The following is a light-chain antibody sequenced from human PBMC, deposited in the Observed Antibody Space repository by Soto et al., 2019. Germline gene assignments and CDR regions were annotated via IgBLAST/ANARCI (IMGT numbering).Light chain of an antibody. V-gene: IGKV3-15*01. J-gene: IGKJ1*01. CDR2: GAS. CDR1: QSVSSN. Sequence: EIVMTQSPATLSVSPGERATLSCRASQSVSSNLAWYQQKPGQAPRLLIYGASTRATGIPARFSGSGSGTEFTLIISSLQSEDFSVYYCQQYTTLPPWTFGQGTKVEIK. CDR3: QQYTTLPPWT.